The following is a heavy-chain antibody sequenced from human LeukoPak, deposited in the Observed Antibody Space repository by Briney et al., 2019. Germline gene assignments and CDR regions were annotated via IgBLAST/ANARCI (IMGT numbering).Heavy chain of an antibody. V-gene: IGHV1-8*01. Sequence: ASVKVSCKASGYTFTIYHIDWVRQAPGQGREWMGGMNAESGHTGYAQNLEGRVTMTRDTSTNTAYMELRSLRSEDTAVYFCARGMFDNSGHYYYFYYALDVWGQGTTVTVSS. CDR3: ARGMFDNSGHYYYFYYALDV. CDR2: MNAESGHT. J-gene: IGHJ6*02. CDR1: GYTFTIYH. D-gene: IGHD3-22*01.